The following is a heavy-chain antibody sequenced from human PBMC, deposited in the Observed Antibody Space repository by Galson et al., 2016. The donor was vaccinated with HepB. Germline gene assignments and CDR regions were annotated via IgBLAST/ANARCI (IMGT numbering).Heavy chain of an antibody. Sequence: SLRLSCAASGFGFSDYYLSWIRQAPGKGLEWISYISTGGTLTNYADSVKGRFTISRDNAKNSLDLQMDSLRAEDSGIYYCAGVGGTLHYFAMDVWGQGTTVTVSS. CDR2: ISTGGTLT. J-gene: IGHJ6*02. D-gene: IGHD1/OR15-1a*01. V-gene: IGHV3-11*06. CDR3: AGVGGTLHYFAMDV. CDR1: GFGFSDYY.